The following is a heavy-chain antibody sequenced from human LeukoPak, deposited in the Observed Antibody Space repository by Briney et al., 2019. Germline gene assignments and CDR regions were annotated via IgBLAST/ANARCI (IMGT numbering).Heavy chain of an antibody. Sequence: SETLSLTCTVSGGSISSSSYYWGWIRQPPGKGLEWIGSIYYSGSTYYNPSLKSRVTISVGTSKNQFSLKLSSVTAADTAVYYCASSYYGSGSYLVTLDYWGQGTLVTVSS. CDR3: ASSYYGSGSYLVTLDY. V-gene: IGHV4-39*07. J-gene: IGHJ4*02. CDR1: GGSISSSSYY. D-gene: IGHD3-10*01. CDR2: IYYSGST.